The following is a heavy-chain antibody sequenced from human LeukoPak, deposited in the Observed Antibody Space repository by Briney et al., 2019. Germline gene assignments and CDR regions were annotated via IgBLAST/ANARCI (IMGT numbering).Heavy chain of an antibody. D-gene: IGHD2-2*01. V-gene: IGHV4-59*13. CDR3: ARGAEYQLLGLGY. CDR1: GGSISSYY. Sequence: SETLSLTCTVSGGSISSYYWSWLRQPPGKGLEWIGYIYYSGSTNYNPSLKSRVTISVDTSKNQFSLKLSSVTAADTAVYYCARGAEYQLLGLGYWGQGTLVTVSS. J-gene: IGHJ4*02. CDR2: IYYSGST.